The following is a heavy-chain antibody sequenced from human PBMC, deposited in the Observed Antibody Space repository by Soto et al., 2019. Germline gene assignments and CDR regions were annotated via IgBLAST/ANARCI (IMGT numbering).Heavy chain of an antibody. Sequence: SETLSLTCAVYGGSFSGQYWSWIRQPPGKGLEWIGYINDTDSTNYNPSLESRVTMSLDTSKNQLSLRLTSVTAADTAVYYCARGTSSWSWKFDYWGQGILVTVSS. J-gene: IGHJ4*02. CDR2: INDTDST. CDR1: GGSFSGQY. V-gene: IGHV4-59*11. CDR3: ARGTSSWSWKFDY. D-gene: IGHD6-13*01.